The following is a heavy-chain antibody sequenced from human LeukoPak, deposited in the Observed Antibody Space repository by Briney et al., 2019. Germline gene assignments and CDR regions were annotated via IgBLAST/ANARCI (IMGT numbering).Heavy chain of an antibody. CDR3: AKDIGTNTNGYDFGF. CDR2: ISSSGSTI. D-gene: IGHD2-8*01. CDR1: GFTFSSYE. V-gene: IGHV3-48*03. Sequence: PGGSLRLSCAASGFTFSSYEMNWVRQAPGKGLEWVSYISSSGSTIYYADSVKGRFTISRDNAKNSLYLQMSSLRAEDTALYYCAKDIGTNTNGYDFGFWGQGTLVTVSS. J-gene: IGHJ4*02.